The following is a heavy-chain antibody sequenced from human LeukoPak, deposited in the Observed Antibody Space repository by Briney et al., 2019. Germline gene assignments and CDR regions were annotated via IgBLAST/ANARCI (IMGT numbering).Heavy chain of an antibody. Sequence: PSETLSLTCAVYGGSFSGYYWSWIRQPPGKGLEWIGYIYYSGSTNYNPSLKSRVTISVDTSKNQFSLKLSSVTAADTAVYYCARHNYYGSGSYDYWGQGTLVTVSS. D-gene: IGHD3-10*01. J-gene: IGHJ4*02. V-gene: IGHV4-59*08. CDR2: IYYSGST. CDR1: GGSFSGYY. CDR3: ARHNYYGSGSYDY.